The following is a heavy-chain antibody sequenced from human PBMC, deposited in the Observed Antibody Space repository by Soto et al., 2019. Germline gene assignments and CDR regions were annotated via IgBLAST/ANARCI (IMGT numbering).Heavy chain of an antibody. V-gene: IGHV1-2*04. Sequence: VASVKISCKASGYTFTGYYMHWVRQAPGQGLEWMGWINPNSGGTNYAQKFQGWVTMTRDTSISTAYMELSRLRSDDTAVYYCARGRYYYGSGSYYSVPASSFDRWGQGTLVTVSS. D-gene: IGHD3-10*01. J-gene: IGHJ5*02. CDR1: GYTFTGYY. CDR3: ARGRYYYGSGSYYSVPASSFDR. CDR2: INPNSGGT.